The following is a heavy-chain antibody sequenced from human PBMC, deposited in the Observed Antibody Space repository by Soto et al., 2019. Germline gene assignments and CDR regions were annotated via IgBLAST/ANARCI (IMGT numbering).Heavy chain of an antibody. CDR2: IYYSGAT. Sequence: QVHLQESGPGLVRPSETLSLSCSVSGDSMATGGHYYNWIRHLPGKGLEWIGYIYYSGATHYSPYLRRRETISIDTSKNQFSLRLISVTAADTALYFCARDKDLEPTVWGYWGQGIQVTVSS. CDR3: ARDKDLEPTVWGY. CDR1: GDSMATGGHY. D-gene: IGHD7-27*01. V-gene: IGHV4-31*02. J-gene: IGHJ4*02.